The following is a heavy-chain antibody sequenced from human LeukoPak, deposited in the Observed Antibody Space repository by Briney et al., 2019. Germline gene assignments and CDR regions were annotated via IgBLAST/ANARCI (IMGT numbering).Heavy chain of an antibody. CDR2: IWYDGNNK. J-gene: IGHJ5*02. V-gene: IGHV3-33*01. CDR1: GFTFSSND. Sequence: GTSLRLSCAASGFTFSSNDMHWVRQAPGKGLEWVAVIWYDGNNKYYADSVKGRFTISRDNSKNTLFLQMNSLRAEDTAAYYCATDAGHWFDPWGQGTLVTVSS. CDR3: ATDAGHWFDP.